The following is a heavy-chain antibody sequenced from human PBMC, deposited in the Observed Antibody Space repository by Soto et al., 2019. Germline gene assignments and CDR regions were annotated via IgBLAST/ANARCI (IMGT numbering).Heavy chain of an antibody. CDR2: MYHSGST. V-gene: IGHV4-30-2*01. J-gene: IGHJ6*02. D-gene: IGHD3-22*01. CDR3: ARRQTIPYYHTSGYPNYNFYGMDV. CDR1: GVSISSGGYS. Sequence: LSLTCAVSGVSISSGGYSWSWIRQPPGKGLEWIGYMYHSGSTYYNPSLKSRVTISVDRSKNQFSLNLSSVTAADTAMYYCARRQTIPYYHTSGYPNYNFYGMDVWGQGTTVTVSS.